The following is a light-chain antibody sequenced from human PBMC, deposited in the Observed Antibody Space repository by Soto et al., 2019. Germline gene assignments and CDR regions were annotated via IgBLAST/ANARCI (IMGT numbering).Light chain of an antibody. J-gene: IGLJ1*01. CDR2: DVH. V-gene: IGLV2-14*01. Sequence: QSALTQPASGSGAPGQPITISCNGPLSDVGGYNYVSWYQQRPGKAPKLMIYDVHNRPSGVSDRFSGSRSGHTASLTISGLQAEDEADYYCIAYTSSSTLGVVGTGTKLAVL. CDR3: IAYTSSSTLGV. CDR1: LSDVGGYNY.